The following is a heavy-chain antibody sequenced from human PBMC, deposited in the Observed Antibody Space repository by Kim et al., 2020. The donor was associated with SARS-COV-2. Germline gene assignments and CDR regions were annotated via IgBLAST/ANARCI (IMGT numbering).Heavy chain of an antibody. V-gene: IGHV4-34*01. CDR3: ARGKRSSSWHRPFDY. D-gene: IGHD6-13*01. Sequence: SETLSLTCAVYGGSFSGYYWSWIRQPPGKGLEWIGEINHSGSTNYNPSLKSRVTISVDTSKNQFSLKLSSVTTADTAVYYCARGKRSSSWHRPFDYWGQGTLVTVSS. CDR1: GGSFSGYY. J-gene: IGHJ4*02. CDR2: INHSGST.